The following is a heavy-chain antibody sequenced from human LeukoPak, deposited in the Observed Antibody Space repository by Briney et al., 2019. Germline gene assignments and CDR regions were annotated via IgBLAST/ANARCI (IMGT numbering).Heavy chain of an antibody. Sequence: GGSLRLSCAASGFTFSNSWMSWVRQAPGKGLEWVATIKPDGSAQYYVDSVKGRFTISRDNAKNSLSLQINSLRAEDTAVYYCANGGTYSSGPWGQGTLVTVSS. CDR1: GFTFSNSW. V-gene: IGHV3-7*01. D-gene: IGHD3-22*01. CDR2: IKPDGSAQ. CDR3: ANGGTYSSGP. J-gene: IGHJ5*02.